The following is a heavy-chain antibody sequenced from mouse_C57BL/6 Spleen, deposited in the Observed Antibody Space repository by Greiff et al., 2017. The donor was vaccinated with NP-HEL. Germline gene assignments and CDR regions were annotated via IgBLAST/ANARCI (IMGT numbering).Heavy chain of an antibody. CDR3: AREGITTVVTYFDV. V-gene: IGHV1-61*01. CDR1: GYTFTSYW. Sequence: QVHVKQPGAELVRPGSSVKLSCKASGYTFTSYWMDWVKQRPGQGLEWIGNIYPSDSETHYNQKFKDKATLTVDKSPSTAYMQLSSLTSEDSAVYYCAREGITTVVTYFDVWGTGTTVTVSS. J-gene: IGHJ1*03. CDR2: IYPSDSET. D-gene: IGHD1-1*01.